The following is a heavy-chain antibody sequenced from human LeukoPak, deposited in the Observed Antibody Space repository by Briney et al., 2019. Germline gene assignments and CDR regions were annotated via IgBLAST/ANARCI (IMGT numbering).Heavy chain of an antibody. V-gene: IGHV4-39*07. CDR1: GGSISSGSYY. CDR2: IYYSGST. D-gene: IGHD3-22*01. J-gene: IGHJ4*02. CDR3: ARETTYYYDTSGYLGD. Sequence: PSETLSLTCTVSGGSISSGSYYWGWLRQPPGKGLEWIVSIYYSGSTYYNPSLKSRVTISVDISKNQFFLKLSPVTAADTAIYYCARETTYYYDTSGYLGDWGQGTLVTVSS.